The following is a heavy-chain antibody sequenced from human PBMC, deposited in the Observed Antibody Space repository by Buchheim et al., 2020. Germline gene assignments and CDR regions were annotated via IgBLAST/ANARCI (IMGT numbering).Heavy chain of an antibody. J-gene: IGHJ4*02. CDR3: ARDSGIVGATGPGD. Sequence: QVQLVESGGGVVQPGRSLRLSCAASGFTFSSYAMHWVRQAPGKGLEWVAVISYDGSNKYYADSVKGRFTISRDNSKNTLYLQMNSLRAEDTAVYYCARDSGIVGATGPGDWGQGTL. CDR1: GFTFSSYA. CDR2: ISYDGSNK. D-gene: IGHD1-26*01. V-gene: IGHV3-30*04.